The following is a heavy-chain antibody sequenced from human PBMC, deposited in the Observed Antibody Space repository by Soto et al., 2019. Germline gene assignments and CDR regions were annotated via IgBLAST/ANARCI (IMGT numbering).Heavy chain of an antibody. V-gene: IGHV3-49*03. CDR3: TRDVYSSGWYDY. J-gene: IGHJ4*02. CDR2: LRSKAYGGTT. CDR1: GFTLGDYA. Sequence: GRSLRLSCTAAGFTLGDYAMILFRQAPGKGLEWVGFLRSKAYGGTTEYAASVKGRFTISRDDSKSIAYLQMNSLKTEDTAVYYCTRDVYSSGWYDYWGQGTLVPVSS. D-gene: IGHD6-19*01.